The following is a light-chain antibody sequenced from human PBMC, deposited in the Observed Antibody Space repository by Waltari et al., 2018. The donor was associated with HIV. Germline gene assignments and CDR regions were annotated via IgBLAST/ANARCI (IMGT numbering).Light chain of an antibody. Sequence: DFQMTQSPSSLSAYVGDSVTLTCRACPNIRSYLKWYLQKPGNAPNLLIYVSSTLQSGVPERFSGSGSGTDFTLTISSLQPEDFANYYCQETYSNKFTFGPGTKVDVK. J-gene: IGKJ3*01. V-gene: IGKV1-39*01. CDR2: VSS. CDR1: PNIRSY. CDR3: QETYSNKFT.